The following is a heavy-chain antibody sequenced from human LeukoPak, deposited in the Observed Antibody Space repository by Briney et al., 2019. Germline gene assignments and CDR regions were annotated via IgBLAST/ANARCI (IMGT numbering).Heavy chain of an antibody. CDR2: ISYDGSNK. Sequence: GGSLRLSCAASGFTFSNYAIHRVRQAPGKGLEWVAVISYDGSNKNYGDSVKGRFTISRDNSKKTLYLQMNSLRAEDTAVYYCARGLFRFCSSGSCLSPFDYWGQGTLVTVSS. J-gene: IGHJ4*02. V-gene: IGHV3-30*04. D-gene: IGHD2-15*01. CDR3: ARGLFRFCSSGSCLSPFDY. CDR1: GFTFSNYA.